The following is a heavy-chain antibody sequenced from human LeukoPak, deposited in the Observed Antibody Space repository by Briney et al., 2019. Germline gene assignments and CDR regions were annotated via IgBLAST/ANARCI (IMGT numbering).Heavy chain of an antibody. CDR1: GFTFSSYA. CDR3: AKSPARIVGTTPADY. V-gene: IGHV3-23*01. D-gene: IGHD1-26*01. CDR2: ISGSGGST. Sequence: GGSLRLSCAASGFTFSSYAMSWVRQAPGKGLEWVSAISGSGGSTYYADSVKGRFTISRDNSKNTLYLQMNSLRAEDTAAYYCAKSPARIVGTTPADYWGQGTLVTVSS. J-gene: IGHJ4*02.